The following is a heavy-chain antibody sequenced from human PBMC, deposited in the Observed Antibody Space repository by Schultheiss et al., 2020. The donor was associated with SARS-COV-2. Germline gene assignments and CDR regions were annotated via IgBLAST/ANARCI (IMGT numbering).Heavy chain of an antibody. Sequence: GESLKISCKGSGYSFTSYWIGWVRQMPGKGLEWMGIIYPGDSDTRYSPSFQGQVTISADKSISTAYLQWSSLKASDTAMYYCARSLPPRGYSYGLGDFDYWGQGTLVTVSS. CDR2: IYPGDSDT. D-gene: IGHD5-18*01. CDR1: GYSFTSYW. V-gene: IGHV5-51*01. CDR3: ARSLPPRGYSYGLGDFDY. J-gene: IGHJ4*02.